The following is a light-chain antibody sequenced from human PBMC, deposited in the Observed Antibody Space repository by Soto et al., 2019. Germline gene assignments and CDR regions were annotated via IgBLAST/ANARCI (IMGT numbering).Light chain of an antibody. CDR1: QSFTSNY. V-gene: IGKV3-20*01. CDR3: HQYGSSTRT. Sequence: EIVSTQSPGTLSLSPGERGTLSCGASQSFTSNYLAWYQQKPGQAPRLIIYGASTRATGIPDRFSGSGSGTDGTLTISRLEKEDCAVYYCHQYGSSTRTFGQGTKVDIK. J-gene: IGKJ1*01. CDR2: GAS.